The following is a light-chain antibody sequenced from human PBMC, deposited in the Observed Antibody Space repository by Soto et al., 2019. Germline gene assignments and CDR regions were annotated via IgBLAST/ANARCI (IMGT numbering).Light chain of an antibody. CDR1: QDISKY. CDR3: QQYENLPLT. J-gene: IGKJ4*01. CDR2: DAS. V-gene: IGKV1-33*01. Sequence: DIQMTQAPSSVSASVGDRVSIPCEASQDISKYLNWYQQKPGKAPKLLIYDASNLETGIPSRFSGSGSGTNFSLTIASLQPEDIATYYCQQYENLPLTFGGGTKVDIK.